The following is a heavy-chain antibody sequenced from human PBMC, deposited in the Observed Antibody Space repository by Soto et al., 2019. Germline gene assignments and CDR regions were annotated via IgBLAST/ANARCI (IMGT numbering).Heavy chain of an antibody. D-gene: IGHD5-12*01. CDR3: ARDMGWLRPFDY. V-gene: IGHV3-30-3*01. Sequence: QVQLVESGGGVVQPGRSPRLSCAASGFTFSSYAMHWVRQAPGKGLEWVAVISYDGSNKYYADSVKGRFTISRDNSKNTLYLQMNSLRAEDTAVYYCARDMGWLRPFDYWGQGTLVTVSS. CDR1: GFTFSSYA. CDR2: ISYDGSNK. J-gene: IGHJ4*02.